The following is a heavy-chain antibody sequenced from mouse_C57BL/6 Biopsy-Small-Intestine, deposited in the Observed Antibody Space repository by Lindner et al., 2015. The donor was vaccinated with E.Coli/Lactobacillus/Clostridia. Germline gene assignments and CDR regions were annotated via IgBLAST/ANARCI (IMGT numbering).Heavy chain of an antibody. J-gene: IGHJ1*01. D-gene: IGHD1-3*01. V-gene: IGHV14-4*02. CDR1: GFTFTTYG. CDR3: ATRSGTTKGNSFDI. CDR2: ISAYNDNT. Sequence: SVKVSCKASGFTFTTYGVSWVRQAPGQGLECMGWISAYNDNTDYAQNFQGRVTMTKDTSTSTAYMELRSLRSDDTAMYYCATRSGTTKGNSFDIWGQGTTVTVSS.